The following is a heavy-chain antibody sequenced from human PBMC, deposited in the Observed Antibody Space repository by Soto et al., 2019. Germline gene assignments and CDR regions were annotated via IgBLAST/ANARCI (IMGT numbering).Heavy chain of an antibody. CDR3: ARPRPSGENYGMDV. CDR1: GFTVSSNY. CDR2: IYSGGST. Sequence: SGGSLRLSCAASGFTVSSNYMSWVRQAPGKGLEWVSVIYSGGSTYYADSVKGRFTISRDNSKNTLYLQTNSLRAEDTAVYYCARPRPSGENYGMDVWGQGTTVTVSS. V-gene: IGHV3-53*01. D-gene: IGHD3-10*01. J-gene: IGHJ6*02.